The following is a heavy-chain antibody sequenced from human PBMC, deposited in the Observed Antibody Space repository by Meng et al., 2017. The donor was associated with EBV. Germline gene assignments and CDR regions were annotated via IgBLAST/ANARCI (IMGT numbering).Heavy chain of an antibody. Sequence: GQWGKSGPGVKRPGSPGKVPRKASGGTFRSDAISWVRQAPGQGLEWMGGLIPMSDAPHYAQKFQGRVTITADESTSTHYMDLSGLRSEDTAVYYCASESGRGFTPDYWGQGTLVTVSS. CDR3: ASESGRGFTPDY. CDR2: LIPMSDAP. J-gene: IGHJ4*02. CDR1: GGTFRSDA. V-gene: IGHV1-69*01. D-gene: IGHD3-10*01.